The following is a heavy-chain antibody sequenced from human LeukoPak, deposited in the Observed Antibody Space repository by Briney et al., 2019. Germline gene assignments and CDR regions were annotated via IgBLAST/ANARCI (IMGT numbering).Heavy chain of an antibody. Sequence: SETLSLTCTVSRGSISRSKYYWGWIRQPPGQGPEWIGSISYNVGTFYNPSPKSRVTISLDTSKNQFSLKLTSVTAADTAIYYCARHRGSGWYENFDYWGQGTRVTVSS. CDR3: ARHRGSGWYENFDY. CDR1: RGSISRSKYY. V-gene: IGHV4-39*01. D-gene: IGHD6-19*01. CDR2: ISYNVGT. J-gene: IGHJ4*02.